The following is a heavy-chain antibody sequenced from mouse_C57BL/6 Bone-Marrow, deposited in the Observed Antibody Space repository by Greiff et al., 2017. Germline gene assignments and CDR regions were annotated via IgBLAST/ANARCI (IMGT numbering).Heavy chain of an antibody. CDR3: AKLGRLYYFDY. CDR2: ISYDGSN. V-gene: IGHV3-6*01. J-gene: IGHJ2*01. Sequence: ESGPGLVKPSQSLSLTCSVTGYSITSGYYWNWIRQFPGNKLEWMGYISYDGSNNYNPSLKNLISITRDTSKNQFFLKLNSVTTEDTATYFCAKLGRLYYFDYWGQGTTLTVSS. D-gene: IGHD4-1*01. CDR1: GYSITSGYY.